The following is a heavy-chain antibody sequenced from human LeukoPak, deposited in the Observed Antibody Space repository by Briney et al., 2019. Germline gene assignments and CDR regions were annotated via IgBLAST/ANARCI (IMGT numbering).Heavy chain of an antibody. J-gene: IGHJ4*02. CDR3: AKLQIVGATKDYFDY. Sequence: GGSLRLSCAASGFTFSSYALSWVRQAPGKGLEWVSAISGSGGSTYYADSVKGRFTISRDNSKNTLYLQMNSLRAEDTAVYYCAKLQIVGATKDYFDYWGQGTLVTVSS. CDR2: ISGSGGST. V-gene: IGHV3-23*01. D-gene: IGHD1-26*01. CDR1: GFTFSSYA.